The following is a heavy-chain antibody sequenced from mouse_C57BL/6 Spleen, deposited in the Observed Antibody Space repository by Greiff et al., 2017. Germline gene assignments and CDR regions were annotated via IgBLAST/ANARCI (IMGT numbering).Heavy chain of an antibody. CDR1: GFTFSSYA. D-gene: IGHD2-5*01. CDR2: ISSGGDYI. J-gene: IGHJ4*01. CDR3: TRDRSNYEAMDY. V-gene: IGHV5-9-1*02. Sequence: EVKLVESGEGLVKPGGSLKLSCAASGFTFSSYAMSWVRQTPEKRLEWVAYISSGGDYIYYADTVKGRFTISRDNARNTLYLQMSSLKSEDTAMYYCTRDRSNYEAMDYWGQGTSGTVSA.